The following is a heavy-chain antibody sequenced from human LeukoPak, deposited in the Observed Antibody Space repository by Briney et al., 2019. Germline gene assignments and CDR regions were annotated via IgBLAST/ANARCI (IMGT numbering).Heavy chain of an antibody. J-gene: IGHJ4*02. CDR3: AKRGVVIRVILVGFHKEAYYFDS. CDR1: ALTLSNYG. Sequence: HPGRSLRLSCAVYALTLSNYGMSWARQAPGKGLGWDAGISDSGGRTKYADSVKGRFTISRDNSKNTLYLQMNSLRAEDTAVYFCAKRGVVIRVILVGFHKEAYYFDSWGQGALVTVSS. D-gene: IGHD3-22*01. V-gene: IGHV3-23*01. CDR2: ISDSGGRT.